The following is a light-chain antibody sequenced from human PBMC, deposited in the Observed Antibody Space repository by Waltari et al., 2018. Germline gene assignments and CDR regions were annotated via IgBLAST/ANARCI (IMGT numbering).Light chain of an antibody. V-gene: IGLV2-14*01. Sequence: QSALTQPASAAASPRQSTTISGTATSAAVSGNLDVCWFQQHPGKAPKLMIYDVSKRPSGVSTRFSGSKSGNTASLTISGLQAEDEAHYYCSSYTSSNTWVFGGGTKLTVL. CDR1: SAAVSGNLD. CDR3: SSYTSSNTWV. CDR2: DVS. J-gene: IGLJ3*02.